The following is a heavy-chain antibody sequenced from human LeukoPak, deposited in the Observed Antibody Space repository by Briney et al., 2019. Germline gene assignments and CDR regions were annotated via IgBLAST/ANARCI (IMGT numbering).Heavy chain of an antibody. CDR3: SKRGAYYFVY. Sequence: GGSLRLSCAASGLTFSTYAMSWVRQAPGKGLEWVSSISGSGGGTYYADSVKGRFTISRDNSKNSLFLQMNNLRAEDTAIYYCSKRGAYYFVYWGQGTLVTVSS. CDR2: ISGSGGGT. D-gene: IGHD1-26*01. J-gene: IGHJ4*02. CDR1: GLTFSTYA. V-gene: IGHV3-23*01.